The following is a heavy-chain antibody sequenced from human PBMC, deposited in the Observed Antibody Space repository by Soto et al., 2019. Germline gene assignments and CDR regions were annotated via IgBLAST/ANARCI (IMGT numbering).Heavy chain of an antibody. CDR1: GGSISSYY. V-gene: IGHV4-59*01. D-gene: IGHD5-18*01. CDR3: ARDNDYNSGYTLDH. Sequence: SETLSLTCTVSGGSISSYYWSWIRQPPGKRLEWIGYIYYSGSTNYNPSLKSRVTISVDTSKNQFSLKLSSVTTADTAVYYCARDNDYNSGYTLDHWGRGTLVTVSS. J-gene: IGHJ4*02. CDR2: IYYSGST.